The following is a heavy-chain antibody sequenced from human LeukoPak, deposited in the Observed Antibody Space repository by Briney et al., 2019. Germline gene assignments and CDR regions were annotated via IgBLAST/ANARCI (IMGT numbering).Heavy chain of an antibody. V-gene: IGHV3-48*04. CDR1: CS. CDR3: ARDNWVDS. Sequence: CSMTWVRQAPGKGLEWVSFIDTGSATMYYTDSVKGRFTISRDNAKNSLYLQMNSLKVEDTAIYYCARDNWVDSWGQGTLVTVSS. J-gene: IGHJ5*02. CDR2: IDTGSATM.